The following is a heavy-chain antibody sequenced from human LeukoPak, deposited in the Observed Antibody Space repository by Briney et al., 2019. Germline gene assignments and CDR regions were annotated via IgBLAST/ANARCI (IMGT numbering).Heavy chain of an antibody. CDR2: LYSGGNT. Sequence: PGGSLRLSCAASGFTFSSYDMDWVRQAPGKGLEWVSVLYSGGNTYYADSVKGRFTISKDNSKNTLYLQMNSLRAEDTAVYYCARYDGGSGPFDYWGQGTLVTVSS. V-gene: IGHV3-53*01. D-gene: IGHD3-10*01. CDR3: ARYDGGSGPFDY. CDR1: GFTFSSYD. J-gene: IGHJ4*02.